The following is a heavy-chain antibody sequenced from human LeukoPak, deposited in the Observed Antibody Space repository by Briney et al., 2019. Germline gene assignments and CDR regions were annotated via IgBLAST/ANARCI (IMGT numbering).Heavy chain of an antibody. CDR2: IRYDGDNK. CDR3: ARTAGDYYYMDV. V-gene: IGHV3-33*01. J-gene: IGHJ6*03. CDR1: GFTFASYG. Sequence: SLRLSCTATGFTFASYGMHWVRQAPGKGLQWVAVIRYDGDNKYYVDSVKGRFSISRDNSKNTLCLQMNSLRAEDTAVYYCARTAGDYYYMDVWGKGTTVTVSS.